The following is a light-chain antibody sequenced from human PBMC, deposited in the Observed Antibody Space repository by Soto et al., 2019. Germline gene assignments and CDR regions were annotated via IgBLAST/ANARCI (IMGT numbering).Light chain of an antibody. V-gene: IGKV3D-7*01. Sequence: PGERVTLSCRASKSVSSSYLTWYQQKPGQAPRLLIYGASTRATSIPARFSGSGSGTDFTLSISSLQPEDFAVYYCQQDYNLLTFGGGTKVEIK. CDR1: KSVSSSY. CDR3: QQDYNLLT. CDR2: GAS. J-gene: IGKJ4*01.